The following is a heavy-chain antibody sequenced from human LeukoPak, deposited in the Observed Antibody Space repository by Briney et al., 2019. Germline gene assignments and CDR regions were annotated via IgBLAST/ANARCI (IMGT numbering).Heavy chain of an antibody. J-gene: IGHJ4*02. CDR2: IYYSGST. D-gene: IGHD3-22*01. CDR3: ARVRYYDSSGYYYDFLFDY. V-gene: IGHV4-30-4*01. CDR1: GGSISSGDYY. Sequence: SETLSLTCTVSGGSISSGDYYWSWIRQPPGKGLEWIGYIYYSGSTYYNPSLKSRVTISVDTSKNQFSLKLSSVTAADTAVYYCARVRYYDSSGYYYDFLFDYWGQGTLVTVS.